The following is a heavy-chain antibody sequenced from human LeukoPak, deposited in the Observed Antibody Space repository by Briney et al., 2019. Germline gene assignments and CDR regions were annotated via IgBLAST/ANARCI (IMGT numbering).Heavy chain of an antibody. D-gene: IGHD2-15*01. V-gene: IGHV3-74*01. J-gene: IGHJ4*02. CDR3: VAARADFDY. CDR2: IKSDGSIT. Sequence: GGSLRLSCAASAFTFSSYWMHWVRQAPGKGLVWVSRIKSDGSITTYADPVKGRFTISRDTAKNSLYLQMNSLRAEDTAVYYCVAARADFDYWGQGTLVTVSS. CDR1: AFTFSSYW.